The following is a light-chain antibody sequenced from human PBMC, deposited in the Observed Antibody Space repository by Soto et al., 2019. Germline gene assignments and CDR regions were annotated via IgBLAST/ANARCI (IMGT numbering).Light chain of an antibody. CDR3: SSYTSSRTLV. CDR2: EVS. Sequence: QSALTQPASVSGSPGQSITISCTGTSSDVGAYNYVSWYQQHPGKAPKLMIYEVSNRPSGVSHRFSGSKSDNTASLTISELQTDDEADYYCSSYTSSRTLVFGTGTKVTVL. CDR1: SSDVGAYNY. V-gene: IGLV2-14*01. J-gene: IGLJ1*01.